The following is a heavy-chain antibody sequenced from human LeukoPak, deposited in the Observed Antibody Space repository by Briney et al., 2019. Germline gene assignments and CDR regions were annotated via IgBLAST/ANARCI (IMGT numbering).Heavy chain of an antibody. D-gene: IGHD6-19*01. V-gene: IGHV1-46*01. CDR3: AREQWLVRQGVRAFDY. J-gene: IGHJ4*02. CDR1: GYTFTGYY. Sequence: ASVKVSCKPSGYTFTGYYIHWVRQAPGQGLEWMGIINPGGGTTSYAQKFQGRVTMTRDTSTSTVYMELSSLRSEDTAVYYCAREQWLVRQGVRAFDYWGQGTLVTVSS. CDR2: INPGGGTT.